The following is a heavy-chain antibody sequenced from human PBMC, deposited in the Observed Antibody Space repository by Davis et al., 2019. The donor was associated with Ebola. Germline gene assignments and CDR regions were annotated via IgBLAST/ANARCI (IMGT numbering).Heavy chain of an antibody. J-gene: IGHJ5*02. D-gene: IGHD3-10*01. CDR2: ISGSGGST. V-gene: IGHV3-23*01. Sequence: PGGSLRLSCVASGFTFSSYAMSWVRQAPGKGLEWVSAISGSGGSTYYADSVKGRFTISRDNSKNTLYLQMNSLRAEDTAVYYCAKAKLLWFGELKSGHWFDPWGQGTLVTVSS. CDR3: AKAKLLWFGELKSGHWFDP. CDR1: GFTFSSYA.